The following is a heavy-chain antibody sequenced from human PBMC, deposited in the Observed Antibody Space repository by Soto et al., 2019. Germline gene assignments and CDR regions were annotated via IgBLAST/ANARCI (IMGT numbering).Heavy chain of an antibody. V-gene: IGHV3-30-3*01. D-gene: IGHD2-15*01. Sequence: GRSLRLSCAASGFTFSSYAMHWVRQAPGKGLEWVAVISYDGSNKYYADSVKGRFTISRDNSKNTLYLQMNSLRAEDTAVYYCARSIFVSWTLPRHYYGMDVWGQGTTVTVSS. CDR2: ISYDGSNK. CDR3: ARSIFVSWTLPRHYYGMDV. CDR1: GFTFSSYA. J-gene: IGHJ6*02.